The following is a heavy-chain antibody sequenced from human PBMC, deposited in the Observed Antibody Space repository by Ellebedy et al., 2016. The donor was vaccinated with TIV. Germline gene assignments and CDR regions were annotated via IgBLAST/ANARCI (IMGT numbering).Heavy chain of an antibody. CDR2: MNPNSGNT. J-gene: IGHJ4*02. CDR3: ARVPRRGGGGFDY. CDR1: GGTFSSYA. V-gene: IGHV1-18*01. Sequence: ASVKVSXKASGGTFSSYAISWVRQAPGQGLEWMGWMNPNSGNTGYAQKLQGRVTMTTDTSTSTAYMELRSLRSDDTAVYYCARVPRRGGGGFDYWGQGTLVTVSS. D-gene: IGHD3-16*01.